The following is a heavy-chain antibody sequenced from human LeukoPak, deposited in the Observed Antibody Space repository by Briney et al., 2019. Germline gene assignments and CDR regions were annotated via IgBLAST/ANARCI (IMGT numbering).Heavy chain of an antibody. CDR1: GFTFSDYY. Sequence: GGSLRLSCAVSGFTFSDYYMTWIRQSPGKGLEGFSCIGSSGSTIFYADSGKGRFTIARDKAKSSLFLQMNSLRAEDQAVYYCARVNRVTAIQYLDYWGQGTLVTVSS. J-gene: IGHJ4*02. V-gene: IGHV3-11*01. CDR2: IGSSGSTI. CDR3: ARVNRVTAIQYLDY. D-gene: IGHD2-21*02.